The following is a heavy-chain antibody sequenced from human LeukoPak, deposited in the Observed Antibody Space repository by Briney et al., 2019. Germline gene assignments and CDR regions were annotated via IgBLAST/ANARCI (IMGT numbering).Heavy chain of an antibody. V-gene: IGHV3-23*01. D-gene: IGHD2-21*01. J-gene: IGHJ6*03. CDR2: ISGSGGST. CDR1: GFTFSSYA. Sequence: GGSLRLSCAASGFTFSSYAMSWVRQAPGKGLEWVSAISGSGGSTYYADSVKGRFTISRDNSKNTLYLQMNSLRAEDTAVYYCATDRLLRRSYYYYMDVWGKGTTVTVSS. CDR3: ATDRLLRRSYYYYMDV.